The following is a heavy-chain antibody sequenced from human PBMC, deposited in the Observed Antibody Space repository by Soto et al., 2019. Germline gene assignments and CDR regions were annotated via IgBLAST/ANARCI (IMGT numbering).Heavy chain of an antibody. J-gene: IGHJ5*02. CDR1: GASMSSYY. CDR2: IFHSGSS. Sequence: SETLSLTCNVSGASMSSYYWSSVRQPPGNGLKWIGYIFHSGSSKYSPSLKSRVTISMHMSKNQFSLRLSFLTVVYTAVYYCAGLPAGEGYWFDPWGQGTLVTFSS. CDR3: AGLPAGEGYWFDP. D-gene: IGHD6-13*01. V-gene: IGHV4-59*01.